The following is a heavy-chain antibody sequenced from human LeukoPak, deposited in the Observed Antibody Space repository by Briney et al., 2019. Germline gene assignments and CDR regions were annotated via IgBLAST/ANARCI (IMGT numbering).Heavy chain of an antibody. Sequence: GGSLRLSCTASGFTFSIYGFHWVRQAPGKGLEWVATIPNDGSNTFYLDSVKGRFTISRDSSKNTLYLQMNSLRAEDTAVYYCAKDIGTTSLYNWFDPWGQGALVSVSS. CDR3: AKDIGTTSLYNWFDP. CDR1: GFTFSIYG. J-gene: IGHJ5*02. V-gene: IGHV3-30*02. CDR2: IPNDGSNT. D-gene: IGHD2/OR15-2a*01.